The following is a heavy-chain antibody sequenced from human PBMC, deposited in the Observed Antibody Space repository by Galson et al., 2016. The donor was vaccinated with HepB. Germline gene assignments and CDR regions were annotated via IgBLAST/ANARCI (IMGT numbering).Heavy chain of an antibody. CDR3: ARESTGRGVDAFDI. D-gene: IGHD3-16*01. V-gene: IGHV3-13*04. CDR2: IGGAGDT. J-gene: IGHJ3*02. CDR1: GFTFSRYD. Sequence: SLRLSCAASGFTFSRYDIHWVRRVTGKGLQWVSAIGGAGDTYYSGSVKGRFTISRENAKNSLYLQMNSLTAGDTAVYYCARESTGRGVDAFDIWGQGTMVIVSS.